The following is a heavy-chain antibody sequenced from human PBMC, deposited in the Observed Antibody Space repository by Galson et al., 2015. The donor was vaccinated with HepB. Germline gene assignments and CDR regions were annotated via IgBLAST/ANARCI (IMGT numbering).Heavy chain of an antibody. V-gene: IGHV3-15*01. CDR2: IKSKMGGGTA. Sequence: SLRLSCAASGFIFNSAWMSWVRQAPGKGLEWVGRIKSKMGGGTADYAAPVKGRSSISRDDSKNMLHLQMNSLKMEDTAVYYCAWDSGKPDGPLYDQHWGQGTLVTVSS. D-gene: IGHD3-16*01. J-gene: IGHJ1*01. CDR3: AWDSGKPDGPLYDQH. CDR1: GFIFNSAW.